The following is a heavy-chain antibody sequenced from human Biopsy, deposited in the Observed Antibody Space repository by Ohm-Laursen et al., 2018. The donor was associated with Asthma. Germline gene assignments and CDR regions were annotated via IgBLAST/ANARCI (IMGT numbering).Heavy chain of an antibody. D-gene: IGHD3-3*02. CDR2: IKHDGGEK. V-gene: IGHV3-7*01. Sequence: SLRLSCSASGFTFGDYWLSWVRQVPGKGLEWVANIKHDGGEKNHVDSLNGRFTIPRDNAKNSLYLQMNSLRAEDTAVYYCARTFHFWSPYHAEHYQLWGQGTLVTVSS. CDR1: GFTFGDYW. J-gene: IGHJ1*01. CDR3: ARTFHFWSPYHAEHYQL.